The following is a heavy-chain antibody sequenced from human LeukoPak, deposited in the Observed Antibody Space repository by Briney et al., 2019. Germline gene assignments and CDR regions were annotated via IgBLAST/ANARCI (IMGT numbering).Heavy chain of an antibody. D-gene: IGHD1-1*01. Sequence: PGGSLRLSCAASGFTFSSYAMSWVRQAPGKGLEWVSAISGSGGSTYYADSVKGRFTISKDNSKNTLYLQMNSLRAEDTAVYYCARVPSWKGYMDVWGKGTTVTVSS. CDR2: ISGSGGST. CDR1: GFTFSSYA. V-gene: IGHV3-23*01. CDR3: ARVPSWKGYMDV. J-gene: IGHJ6*03.